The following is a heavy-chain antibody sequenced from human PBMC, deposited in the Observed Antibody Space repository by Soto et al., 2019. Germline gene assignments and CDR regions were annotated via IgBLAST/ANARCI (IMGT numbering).Heavy chain of an antibody. Sequence: SQTLSLTCAISGDSVSSNSAARNWIRQSPSRGLEWLGRTYYRSRWYNDYAVSVRSRITVNPDTSRNQFSLQLTSVTPEDTAVYYCAGTTSHYWYYMDVWGKGTTVTVSS. CDR2: TYYRSRWYN. J-gene: IGHJ6*03. D-gene: IGHD1-7*01. V-gene: IGHV6-1*01. CDR1: GDSVSSNSAA. CDR3: AGTTSHYWYYMDV.